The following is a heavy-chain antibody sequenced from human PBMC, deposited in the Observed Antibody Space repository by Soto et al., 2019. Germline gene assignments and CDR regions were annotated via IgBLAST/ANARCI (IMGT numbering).Heavy chain of an antibody. V-gene: IGHV3-7*05. CDR2: TRQDGGEK. J-gene: IGHJ4*02. Sequence: EVRLVESGGALVQIGGSLRLSCAASGFIFGDYWMSWIRQAPGKGLEWVANTRQDGGEKNFVDSVKGRFIISRDNAKNSLYLEVNSLRAEEKAVYDCARHHSGIYYFDYWGLGTLVTVSS. CDR1: GFIFGDYW. CDR3: ARHHSGIYYFDY. D-gene: IGHD1-26*01.